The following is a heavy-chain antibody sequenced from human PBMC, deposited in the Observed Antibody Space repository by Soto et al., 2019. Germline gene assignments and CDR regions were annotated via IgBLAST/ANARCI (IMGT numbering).Heavy chain of an antibody. V-gene: IGHV3-30*03. D-gene: IGHD2-15*01. CDR1: GFTFRNFP. Sequence: GGSLRLSCGVSGFTFRNFPIHWVRQAPCKGLEWVAVITYDGMNKDYTESVEGRFTVSRDNSKNILYVQMDSLRPEDTAVYYCASGHFTGGSGQSGGRFDYWGQGTLVTVSS. J-gene: IGHJ4*01. CDR2: ITYDGMNK. CDR3: ASGHFTGGSGQSGGRFDY.